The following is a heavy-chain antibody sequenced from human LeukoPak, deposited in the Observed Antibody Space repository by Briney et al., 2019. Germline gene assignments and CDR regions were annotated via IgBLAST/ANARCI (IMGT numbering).Heavy chain of an antibody. CDR3: AIGDGGYSIENPAYGMDV. CDR1: GFTFSSYS. CDR2: ISSSSSTI. V-gene: IGHV3-48*01. Sequence: PGGSLRLSCAASGFTFSSYSMNWVRQAPGKGLEWVSYISSSSSTIYYADSVKGRFTISRDNAKNSLYLQMNSLRAEDTAVYYCAIGDGGYSIENPAYGMDVWDQGTTVTVSS. J-gene: IGHJ6*02. D-gene: IGHD3-22*01.